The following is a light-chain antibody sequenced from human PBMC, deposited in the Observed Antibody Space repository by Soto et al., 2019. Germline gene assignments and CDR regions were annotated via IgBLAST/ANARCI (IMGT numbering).Light chain of an antibody. CDR1: QTISSP. CDR3: QHKYGTTA. Sequence: DIQMTQSPSSLSASVGDRVTITCRASQTISSPLSWYQQKPGKVPELLIYATSRLQSGVPSRFSGSRSGTDFTLTISRGQPEDFATYYCQHKYGTTAFGHGKRQE. V-gene: IGKV1-39*01. J-gene: IGKJ5*01. CDR2: ATS.